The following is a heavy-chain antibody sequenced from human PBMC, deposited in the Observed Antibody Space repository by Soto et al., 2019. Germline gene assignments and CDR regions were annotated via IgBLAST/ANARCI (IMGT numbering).Heavy chain of an antibody. CDR3: ARRGTMVRGQNSDAFDI. CDR2: IYYSGST. D-gene: IGHD3-10*01. J-gene: IGHJ3*02. Sequence: SETLSLTCTVSGGSISSSSSYWGWIRQPPGKGLEWIGYIYYSGSTNYNPSLKSRVTISVDTSKNQFSLKLSSVTAADTAVYYCARRGTMVRGQNSDAFDIWGQGAMVTVSS. V-gene: IGHV4-39*07. CDR1: GGSISSSSSY.